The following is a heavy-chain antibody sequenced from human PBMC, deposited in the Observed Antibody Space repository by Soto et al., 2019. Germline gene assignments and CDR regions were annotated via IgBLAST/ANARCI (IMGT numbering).Heavy chain of an antibody. CDR2: IWYDGSNK. D-gene: IGHD3-3*01. Sequence: GGSLRLSCAASGFTFSRYGMHWVRQAPGKGLEWVAVIWYDGSNKYYADSVKGRFTISRDNSKNTLYLQMNSLRAEDTAVYYCARGGKSYYDFWSGYSDYYYYGMDVWGQGTTVTVSS. CDR1: GFTFSRYG. J-gene: IGHJ6*02. CDR3: ARGGKSYYDFWSGYSDYYYYGMDV. V-gene: IGHV3-33*01.